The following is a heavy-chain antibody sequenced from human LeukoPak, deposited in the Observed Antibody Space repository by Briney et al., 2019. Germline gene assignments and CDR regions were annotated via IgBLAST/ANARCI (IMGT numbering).Heavy chain of an antibody. CDR2: ISGSGGST. CDR3: AKDLGYYGSGSYFHY. D-gene: IGHD3-10*01. Sequence: GGSLRLSCAASGFTFSSYAMSWVRQAPGKGLEWDSAISGSGGSTYYADSVKGRFTISRDNSKNTLYLQMNSLRAEDTAVYYCAKDLGYYGSGSYFHYWGQGTLVTVSS. V-gene: IGHV3-23*01. J-gene: IGHJ4*02. CDR1: GFTFSSYA.